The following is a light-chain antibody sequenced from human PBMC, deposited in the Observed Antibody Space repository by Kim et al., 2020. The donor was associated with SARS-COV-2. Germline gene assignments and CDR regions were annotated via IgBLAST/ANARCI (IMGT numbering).Light chain of an antibody. V-gene: IGKV4-1*01. Sequence: ATSNCKSSQSVLYSSNNKNYVAWYQQKPGQPPKLLIYWASTRESGVPDRFSGSGSGTEFTLTISSLQAEDVAVYYCQQYYSTPWTVGQGTKVDIK. CDR1: QSVLYSSNNKNY. CDR3: QQYYSTPWT. CDR2: WAS. J-gene: IGKJ1*01.